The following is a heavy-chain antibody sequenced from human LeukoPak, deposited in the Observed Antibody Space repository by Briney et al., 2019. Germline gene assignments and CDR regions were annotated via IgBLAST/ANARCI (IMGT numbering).Heavy chain of an antibody. Sequence: ASVKVSCKASGYTFTSYYMHWVRQAPGQGPEWMGWISPNSGGTNYAQKFQGRVTMTRDTSISTAYMELSRLRSDDTAVYYCARVLIAAAGTLRDYWGQGTLVTVSS. CDR2: ISPNSGGT. CDR1: GYTFTSYY. J-gene: IGHJ4*02. V-gene: IGHV1-2*02. CDR3: ARVLIAAAGTLRDY. D-gene: IGHD6-13*01.